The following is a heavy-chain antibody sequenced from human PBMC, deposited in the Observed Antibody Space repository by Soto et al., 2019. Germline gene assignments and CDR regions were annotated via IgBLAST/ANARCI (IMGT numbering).Heavy chain of an antibody. V-gene: IGHV4-31*03. CDR3: ARGRPDIVPKPSWFDP. J-gene: IGHJ5*02. Sequence: SETLSLTCTVSGCSISSGGYCWSWIRQHPGKGLEWIGYIYYSGSTYYNPSLKSRVTISVDTSKNQFSLKLSSVTAADTAVYYCARGRPDIVPKPSWFDPWGQGTLVTVSS. CDR1: GCSISSGGYC. CDR2: IYYSGST. D-gene: IGHD2-8*01.